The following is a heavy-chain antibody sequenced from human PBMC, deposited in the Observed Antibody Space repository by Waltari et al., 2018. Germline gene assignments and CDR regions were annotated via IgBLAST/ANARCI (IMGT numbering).Heavy chain of an antibody. Sequence: VQLVESGGGLIQPGGSRRLSCAASGFTVSSNYMSWVRQAPGKGLEWVSVIYSGGSTYYADSVKGRFTISRDNSKNTLYLQMNSLRAEDTAVYYCASMYSSGRRGGRDYWGQGTLVTVSS. CDR1: GFTVSSNY. CDR3: ASMYSSGRRGGRDY. D-gene: IGHD6-19*01. V-gene: IGHV3-53*01. CDR2: IYSGGST. J-gene: IGHJ4*02.